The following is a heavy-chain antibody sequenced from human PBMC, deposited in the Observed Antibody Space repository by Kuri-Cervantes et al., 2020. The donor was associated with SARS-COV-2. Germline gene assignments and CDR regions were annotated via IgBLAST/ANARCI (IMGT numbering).Heavy chain of an antibody. CDR3: TGGIFGIFIRD. V-gene: IGHV4-4*07. CDR1: QGSINGYY. Sequence: SETLSLTCSVSQGSINGYYWSWIRQSAGKGLEWIGRIYSSGGTNHNPSLKSRVTMSVDTSKNQFSLQLNSVTAADTAVYYCTGGIFGIFIRDWGQGILVTVSS. J-gene: IGHJ4*01. CDR2: IYSSGGT. D-gene: IGHD3-3*01.